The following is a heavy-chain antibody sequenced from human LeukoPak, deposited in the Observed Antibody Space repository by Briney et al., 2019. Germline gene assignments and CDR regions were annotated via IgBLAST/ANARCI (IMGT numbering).Heavy chain of an antibody. J-gene: IGHJ4*02. CDR1: GYTLTELS. CDR3: ATYTVYGDYEVCFDY. V-gene: IGHV1-24*01. Sequence: ASVKVSCKVSGYTLTELSMHWVRQAPGKGLEWMGGFDPEDGETIYAQKFQGRVTMTEDASTDTAYMELSSPRSEDTAVYYCATYTVYGDYEVCFDYWGQGTLVTVSS. CDR2: FDPEDGET. D-gene: IGHD4-17*01.